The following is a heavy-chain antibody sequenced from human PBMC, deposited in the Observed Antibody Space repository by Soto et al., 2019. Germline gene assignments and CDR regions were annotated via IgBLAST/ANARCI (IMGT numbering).Heavy chain of an antibody. CDR2: IYNTGYT. CDR1: GGSISSSSYY. D-gene: IGHD3-9*01. Sequence: QLQLQESGPGVVKPSETLSLTCNVSGGSISSSSYYWGWIRQPPGRGLEWIGSIYNTGYTYYNPSLKSLVTISVDTSKNQFSLKLSSVTAADTAVYYCARQDSNILTGYPFDYWGQGTLVTVSS. V-gene: IGHV4-39*01. J-gene: IGHJ4*02. CDR3: ARQDSNILTGYPFDY.